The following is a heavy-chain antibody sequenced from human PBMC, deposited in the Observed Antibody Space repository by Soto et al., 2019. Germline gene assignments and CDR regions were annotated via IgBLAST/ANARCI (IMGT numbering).Heavy chain of an antibody. V-gene: IGHV1-69*13. CDR1: GGTFRSYA. CDR2: IIPIFGAA. Sequence: SVKVSCKASGGTFRSYAISWVRQAPGQGLACMGGIIPIFGAANYAQQFQGRVTITADESTSTVYMELSSLRSDDTAVYYCATSADNSGWYYFHYWG. D-gene: IGHD6-19*01. CDR3: ATSADNSGWYYFHY. J-gene: IGHJ4*01.